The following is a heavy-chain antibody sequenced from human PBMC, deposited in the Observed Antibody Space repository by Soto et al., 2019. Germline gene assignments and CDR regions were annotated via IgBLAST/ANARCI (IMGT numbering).Heavy chain of an antibody. V-gene: IGHV3-23*01. D-gene: IGHD4-17*01. CDR3: ARGSAYSDYDLEY. J-gene: IGHJ4*02. CDR1: YA. Sequence: YAMTCVRQAPGKGLEWVSGVSGTGGSAYYADSVKGRFTISRDKSTNTLYLHMNSLRAEDTAVYYCARGSAYSDYDLEYWGQGTLVTVSS. CDR2: VSGTGGSA.